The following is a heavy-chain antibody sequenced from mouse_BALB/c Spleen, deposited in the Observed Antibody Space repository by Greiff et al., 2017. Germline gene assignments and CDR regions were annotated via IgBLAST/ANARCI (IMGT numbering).Heavy chain of an antibody. V-gene: IGHV5-6-3*01. CDR1: GFTFSSYG. J-gene: IGHJ2*01. CDR2: INSNGGST. Sequence: EVKVVESGGGLVQPGGSLKLSCAASGFTFSSYGMSWVRQTPDKRLELVATINSNGGSTYYPDSVKGRFTIARDNAKNTLYLQMSSLKSEDTAMYYCARDKKYGNYLDYWGQGTTLTVSS. D-gene: IGHD2-10*02. CDR3: ARDKKYGNYLDY.